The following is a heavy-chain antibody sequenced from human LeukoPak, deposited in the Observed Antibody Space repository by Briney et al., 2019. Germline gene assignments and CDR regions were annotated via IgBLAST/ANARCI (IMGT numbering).Heavy chain of an antibody. CDR1: GYTFTSYD. Sequence: GASVKVSCKASGYTFTSYDINWVRQATGQGLEWMGWMNPNSGNTGYAQKFQGRVTMTKNTSISTAYMELSSLRSEDTAVYYCARAHYDYVWGRPEDNWGQGTMVTVSS. CDR2: MNPNSGNT. D-gene: IGHD3-16*01. CDR3: ARAHYDYVWGRPEDN. V-gene: IGHV1-8*01. J-gene: IGHJ3*02.